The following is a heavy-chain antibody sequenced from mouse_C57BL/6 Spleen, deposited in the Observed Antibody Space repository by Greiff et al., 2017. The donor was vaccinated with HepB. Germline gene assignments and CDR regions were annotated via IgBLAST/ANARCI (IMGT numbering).Heavy chain of an antibody. Sequence: EVMLVESGGDLVKPGGSLKLSCAASGFTFSSYGMSWVRQTPDKRLEWVATISSGGSYTYYPASVKGRFTISRDNAKNTLYLQMSSLKSEDTAMYYCARHAYGISYNYFDYWGQGPTLTVSS. CDR1: GFTFSSYG. CDR3: ARHAYGISYNYFDY. V-gene: IGHV5-6*01. J-gene: IGHJ2*01. CDR2: ISSGGSYT. D-gene: IGHD1-1*01.